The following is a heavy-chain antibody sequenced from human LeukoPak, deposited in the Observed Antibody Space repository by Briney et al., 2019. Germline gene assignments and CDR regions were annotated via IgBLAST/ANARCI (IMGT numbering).Heavy chain of an antibody. J-gene: IGHJ3*02. V-gene: IGHV1-69*05. CDR2: IIPIFGTA. D-gene: IGHD2-2*01. Sequence: GASVKVSCKASGGTFSSYAISWVRQAPGQGLEWMGGIIPIFGTANYAQKFQGRVTITTDESTSTAYMELSSLRSEDTAVYYCASGHDSTSTRGYCSSTSCYYHSAFDIWGQGTMVTVSS. CDR3: ASGHDSTSTRGYCSSTSCYYHSAFDI. CDR1: GGTFSSYA.